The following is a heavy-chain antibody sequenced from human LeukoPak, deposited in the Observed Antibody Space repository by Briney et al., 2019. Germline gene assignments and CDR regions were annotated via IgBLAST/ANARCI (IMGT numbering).Heavy chain of an antibody. CDR3: AREGILTGY. Sequence: GGSLRLSCAASGFTFSSYGMHWVRQAPGKGLEWVAVISYDGSNKYYADSVKGRFTISRDNAKNSLYLQMNSLRAEDTAVYYCAREGILTGYWGQGTLVTVSS. D-gene: IGHD3-9*01. V-gene: IGHV3-30*03. CDR1: GFTFSSYG. CDR2: ISYDGSNK. J-gene: IGHJ4*02.